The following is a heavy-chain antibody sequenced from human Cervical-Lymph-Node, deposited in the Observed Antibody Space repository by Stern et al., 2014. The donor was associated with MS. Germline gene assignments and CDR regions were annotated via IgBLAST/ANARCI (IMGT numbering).Heavy chain of an antibody. CDR3: ARDTTSPERSDW. D-gene: IGHD1-1*01. Sequence: EVQLVESGGGVVQPGGSLRLSCAASGFTVSRAYMPSVRQAPGKELEWVSLITNVRSTYYTDSVKGRFTISRDDSKNTVYLHMTSLRAEDTAMYYCARDTTSPERSDWWGQGTLVTVSS. J-gene: IGHJ4*02. CDR1: GFTVSRAY. CDR2: ITNVRST. V-gene: IGHV3-53*01.